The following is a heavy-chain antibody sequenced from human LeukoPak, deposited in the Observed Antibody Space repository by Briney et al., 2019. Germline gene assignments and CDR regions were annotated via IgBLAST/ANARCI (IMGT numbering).Heavy chain of an antibody. CDR2: ISAYNGNT. Sequence: ASVKVSCKASGYTFTSYGISWVRQAPGQGLEWMGWISAYNGNTNYAQKFQGRVTMTRDTSTSTVYMELSSLRSEDTAVYYCAILGGGPNSGYDTNNWFDPWGQGTLVTVSS. D-gene: IGHD5-12*01. CDR3: AILGGGPNSGYDTNNWFDP. V-gene: IGHV1-18*01. CDR1: GYTFTSYG. J-gene: IGHJ5*02.